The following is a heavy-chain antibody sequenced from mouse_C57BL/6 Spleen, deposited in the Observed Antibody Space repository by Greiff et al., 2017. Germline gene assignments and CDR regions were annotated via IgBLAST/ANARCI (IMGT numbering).Heavy chain of an antibody. Sequence: QVQLQQSGAELARPGASVKMSCKASGYTFTSYTMHWVKQRPGQGLEWIGYINPSSGYTKYNQKFKDKATLTADKSSSTAYMQLSSLTSEDSAVYYGARSEWAVVVDYWGQGTTLTVSS. D-gene: IGHD1-1*01. J-gene: IGHJ2*01. CDR2: INPSSGYT. CDR3: ARSEWAVVVDY. V-gene: IGHV1-4*01. CDR1: GYTFTSYT.